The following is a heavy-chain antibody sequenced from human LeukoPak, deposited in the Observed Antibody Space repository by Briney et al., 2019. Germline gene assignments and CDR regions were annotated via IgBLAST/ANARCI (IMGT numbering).Heavy chain of an antibody. J-gene: IGHJ4*02. D-gene: IGHD3-22*01. Sequence: GGSLRLSCAASGFAFSNYAMSWVRQAPGKGLEWVSSITGSGGSTYYADSVKGRLTISRDNSKITLSLQMNSLRADDTAVYYRARVSTYYYDSSGSNYFDYWGQGTLVTVSS. V-gene: IGHV3-23*01. CDR3: ARVSTYYYDSSGSNYFDY. CDR1: GFAFSNYA. CDR2: ITGSGGST.